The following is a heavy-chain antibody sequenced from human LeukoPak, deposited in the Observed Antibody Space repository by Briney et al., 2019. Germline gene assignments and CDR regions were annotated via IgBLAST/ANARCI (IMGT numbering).Heavy chain of an antibody. CDR3: AKSLDYGGNSGLDY. Sequence: PGRSLGLSCAASGITFSSYAIHWVRQAPGKGLEWVAVISYDVRNTDYADSVKGRFTISRDNSKNTLYLQMNSLRAEDTAVYYCAKSLDYGGNSGLDYWGQGTLVTVSS. CDR1: GITFSSYA. CDR2: ISYDVRNT. J-gene: IGHJ4*02. V-gene: IGHV3-30-3*02. D-gene: IGHD4-23*01.